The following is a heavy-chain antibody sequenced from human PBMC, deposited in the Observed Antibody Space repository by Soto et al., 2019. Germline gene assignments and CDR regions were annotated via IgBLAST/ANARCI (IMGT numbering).Heavy chain of an antibody. V-gene: IGHV6-1*01. Sequence: SQTLSLTCAISGDSVSSNSAAWNWIRQSPSRGLEWLGRTYYRSKWYNDYAVSVKSRITINPDTSKNQFSLQLNSVTPEDTAVYYCAREGYRSSWLLGDYYYYGMDVWGQGTTVTVSS. CDR3: AREGYRSSWLLGDYYYYGMDV. J-gene: IGHJ6*02. D-gene: IGHD6-13*01. CDR1: GDSVSSNSAA. CDR2: TYYRSKWYN.